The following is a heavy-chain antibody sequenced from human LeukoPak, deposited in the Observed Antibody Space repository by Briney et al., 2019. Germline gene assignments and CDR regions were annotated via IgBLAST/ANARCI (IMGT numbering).Heavy chain of an antibody. V-gene: IGHV5-51*03. CDR1: GYSFTSYW. CDR3: ARFPFTFGGVPYYFDY. CDR2: IYPGDSDT. J-gene: IGHJ4*02. D-gene: IGHD3-16*01. Sequence: PGESLKISCKGSGYSFTSYWIGWVRQMPGKGLEWMGIIYPGDSDTKYSPSFQGQVTISADESIGAASLQWSRLKASDAALYYCARFPFTFGGVPYYFDYWGQGTLVTVSS.